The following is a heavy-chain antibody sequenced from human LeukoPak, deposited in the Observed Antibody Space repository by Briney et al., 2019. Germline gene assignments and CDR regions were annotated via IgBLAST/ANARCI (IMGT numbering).Heavy chain of an antibody. D-gene: IGHD1-1*01. CDR3: ARARVKRGTTGMDV. Sequence: SETLSLTCIVSGGSISSSNWWSWVRQPPGKGLEWIGEIFYSGSTNYNPSLKSRIIISVDKSKNQFSLKLSSVTAADTAVYYCARARVKRGTTGMDVWGKGTTVTVSS. CDR2: IFYSGST. V-gene: IGHV4-4*02. J-gene: IGHJ6*04. CDR1: GGSISSSNW.